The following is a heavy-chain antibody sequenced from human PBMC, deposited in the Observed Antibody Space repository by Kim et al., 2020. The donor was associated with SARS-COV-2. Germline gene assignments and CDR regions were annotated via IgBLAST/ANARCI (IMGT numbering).Heavy chain of an antibody. CDR3: ATASRGTPIDY. Sequence: EKYYVDYGKGRFTISRDNAKNSLYLQMNRLRVGDTAVYYCATASRGTPIDYWGQGTLVTVSS. V-gene: IGHV3-7*03. J-gene: IGHJ4*02. D-gene: IGHD1-1*01. CDR2: EK.